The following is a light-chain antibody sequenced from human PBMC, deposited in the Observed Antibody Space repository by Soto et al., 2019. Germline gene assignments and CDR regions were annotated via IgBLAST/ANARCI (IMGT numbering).Light chain of an antibody. J-gene: IGKJ1*01. CDR3: QQYNSPWT. CDR1: QSISSW. Sequence: DIQKTQSPSTLSASVGDRVTITCRASQSISSWLAWYQQKPGKAPKLLIYDASSLESGVPSRFSGSGSGTEFTLTISSLQPDDFATYYCQQYNSPWTFGQGTKVEIK. CDR2: DAS. V-gene: IGKV1-5*01.